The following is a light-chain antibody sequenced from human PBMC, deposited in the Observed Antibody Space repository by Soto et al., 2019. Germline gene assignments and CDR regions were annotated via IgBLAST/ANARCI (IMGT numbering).Light chain of an antibody. CDR2: DAS. CDR3: LQLNTYPWT. J-gene: IGKJ1*01. V-gene: IGKV1-33*01. Sequence: DIQMTQSPSSLSASVGDRVTITCQASQDISNYLNWYQQKPGKAPKLLIYDASNLETGVPSRFSGSGSGTDFTFTISSLQPEDIATYYCLQLNTYPWTFGQGTKVDIK. CDR1: QDISNY.